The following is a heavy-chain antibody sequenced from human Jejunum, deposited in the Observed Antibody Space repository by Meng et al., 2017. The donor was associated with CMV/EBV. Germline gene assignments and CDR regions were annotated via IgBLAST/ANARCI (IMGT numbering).Heavy chain of an antibody. CDR3: ASCSTNCLRPFDY. Sequence: SGFTFSSYWMHSVRQAPGKGLEWVANIKQDGGETYYVDSVKGRFTISRDNAKNSLYLQMNSLRAEDTAVYYCASCSTNCLRPFDYWGQGTRVTVSS. CDR1: GFTFSSYW. J-gene: IGHJ4*02. V-gene: IGHV3-7*01. D-gene: IGHD2-2*01. CDR2: IKQDGGET.